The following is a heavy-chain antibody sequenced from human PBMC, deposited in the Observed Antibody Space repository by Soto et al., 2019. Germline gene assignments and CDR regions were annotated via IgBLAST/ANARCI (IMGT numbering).Heavy chain of an antibody. Sequence: ASVKVSCKASGYTFTSYYMHWVRQAPGQGLEWMGIINPSGGSTSYAQKSQGRVTMTRDTSTSTVYMELSSLRSEDTAVYYCARDISSSLPPYYYGMDVWGQGTTVTVSS. J-gene: IGHJ6*02. V-gene: IGHV1-46*01. D-gene: IGHD6-13*01. CDR3: ARDISSSLPPYYYGMDV. CDR1: GYTFTSYY. CDR2: INPSGGST.